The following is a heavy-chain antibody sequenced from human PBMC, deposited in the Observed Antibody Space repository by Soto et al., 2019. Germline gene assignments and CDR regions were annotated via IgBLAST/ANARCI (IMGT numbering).Heavy chain of an antibody. CDR3: TTSEVAALTGYYYGMDV. CDR1: VFPFGNAW. CDR2: MKSKSEGGTT. J-gene: IGHJ6*02. D-gene: IGHD5-12*01. V-gene: IGHV3-15*07. Sequence: GGSMRLSCAASVFPFGNAWMNWVRQAPEKGLEWVGRMKSKSEGGTTDYAAPVKGRFTISRDDSKNTLFLQMNTLKTEDTAVYYCTTSEVAALTGYYYGMDVWGQGTTVTVSS.